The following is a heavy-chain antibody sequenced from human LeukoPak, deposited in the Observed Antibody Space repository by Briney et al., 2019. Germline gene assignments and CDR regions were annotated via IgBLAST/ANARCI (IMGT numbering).Heavy chain of an antibody. CDR1: GFTFDGYA. CDR3: AKDLGWYEDLDYGMDV. D-gene: IGHD6-19*01. Sequence: GRSLRLSCAASGFTFDGYAMHWVRRAPGKGLEWVSGISWNSGSIGYADSVKGRFTISRDNAKNSLYLQMNSLRAEDTALYYCAKDLGWYEDLDYGMDVWGQGTTVTVSS. V-gene: IGHV3-9*01. CDR2: ISWNSGSI. J-gene: IGHJ6*02.